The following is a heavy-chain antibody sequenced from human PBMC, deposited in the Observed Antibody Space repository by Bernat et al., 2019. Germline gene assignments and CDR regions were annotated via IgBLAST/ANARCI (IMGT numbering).Heavy chain of an antibody. CDR2: ISSSSSYT. CDR1: GLTFSDYY. Sequence: QVQLVESGGGLVKPGGSLRLSCAASGLTFSDYYMRWIRQAPGKGLDWVSYISSSSSYTNYADSVKGRFTISRDNAKNTLYLQMNSLRAEDTAVYYCKGGSSTSAPYIDVWGKGTTVTVSS. J-gene: IGHJ6*03. CDR3: KGGSSTSAPYIDV. V-gene: IGHV3-11*06.